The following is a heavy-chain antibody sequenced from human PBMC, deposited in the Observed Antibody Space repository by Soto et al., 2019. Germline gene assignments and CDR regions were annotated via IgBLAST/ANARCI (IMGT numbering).Heavy chain of an antibody. CDR3: ARFTHYYGMDV. Sequence: SETLSLTCTVSGGSISSYYWSWIRQPPGKGLEWIGYIYYSGSTYYNPSLKSRVTISVDTSKNQFSLKLSSVTAADTAVYYCARFTHYYGMDVWGQGTTVTVSS. V-gene: IGHV4-30-4*01. J-gene: IGHJ6*02. CDR1: GGSISSYY. CDR2: IYYSGST.